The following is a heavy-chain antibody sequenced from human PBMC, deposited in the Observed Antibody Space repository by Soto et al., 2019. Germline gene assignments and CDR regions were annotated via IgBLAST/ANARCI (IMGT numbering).Heavy chain of an antibody. V-gene: IGHV1-3*01. CDR3: ARALVDYYDSSGYLGDFDY. Sequence: ASVKVSCKASGYTFTSYAMHWVRQAPGQRLEWMGWINAGNGNTKYSQKFQGRVTITRDTSASTAYMELSSLRSEDTAVYYCARALVDYYDSSGYLGDFDYWGQGTLVTVSS. J-gene: IGHJ4*02. CDR1: GYTFTSYA. CDR2: INAGNGNT. D-gene: IGHD3-22*01.